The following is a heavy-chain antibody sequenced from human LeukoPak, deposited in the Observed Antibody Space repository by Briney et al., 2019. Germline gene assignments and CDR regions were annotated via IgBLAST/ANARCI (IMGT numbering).Heavy chain of an antibody. CDR3: AKGAYDYVEIGYFDH. CDR2: IIASSGST. D-gene: IGHD5-12*01. Sequence: GGSLRLSCAVSGFSLSNYAMSWVRQAPGKGLEWVSLIIASSGSTVYADSVKGRFTISRDNSKNTLYLQMNSLRAEDTAVYYCAKGAYDYVEIGYFDHWGQGTLVTVSS. J-gene: IGHJ4*02. CDR1: GFSLSNYA. V-gene: IGHV3-23*01.